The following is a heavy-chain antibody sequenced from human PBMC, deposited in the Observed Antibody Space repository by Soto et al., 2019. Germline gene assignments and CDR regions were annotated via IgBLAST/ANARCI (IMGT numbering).Heavy chain of an antibody. J-gene: IGHJ4*02. Sequence: ASVKVSCKASGYTFTGYYMHWVRQAPGQGLEWMGWINPNSGGTNYAQKFQGWVTMTRDTSISTAYMELSRLRSDDTAMYYCARGRPYYYDSSGYSYDYWGQGTLVTVSS. CDR3: ARGRPYYYDSSGYSYDY. D-gene: IGHD3-22*01. CDR1: GYTFTGYY. CDR2: INPNSGGT. V-gene: IGHV1-2*04.